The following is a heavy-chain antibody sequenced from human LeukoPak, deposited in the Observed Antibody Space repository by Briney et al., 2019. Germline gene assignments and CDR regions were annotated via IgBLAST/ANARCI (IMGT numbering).Heavy chain of an antibody. D-gene: IGHD3-10*01. J-gene: IGHJ6*03. CDR2: IYTSGST. CDR1: GGSISSYY. V-gene: IGHV4-4*07. CDR3: ARDPPPDYYGSGSRSLGYYMDV. Sequence: SETLSLTCTVSGGSISSYYWSWIRQPAGKGLKWIGRIYTSGSTNYNPSLKSRGTMSVDTSKNQFSLKLSSVIAADTAVYYCARDPPPDYYGSGSRSLGYYMDVWGKGTTVTVSS.